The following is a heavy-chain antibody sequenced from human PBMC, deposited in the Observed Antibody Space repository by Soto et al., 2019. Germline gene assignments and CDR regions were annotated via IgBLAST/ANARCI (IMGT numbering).Heavy chain of an antibody. CDR2: ISYDGSNK. J-gene: IGHJ4*02. CDR1: GFTFSSYG. D-gene: IGHD6-6*01. Sequence: PVGSLRLSCAASGFTFSSYGMHWVRQAPGKGLEWVAVISYDGSNKYYADSVKGRFTISRDNSKNTLYLQMNSLRAEDTAVYYCAKVAYSSSPPFDYWGQGTLVTV. CDR3: AKVAYSSSPPFDY. V-gene: IGHV3-30*18.